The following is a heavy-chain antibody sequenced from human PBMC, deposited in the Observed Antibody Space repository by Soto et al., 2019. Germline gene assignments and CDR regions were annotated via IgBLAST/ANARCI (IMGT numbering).Heavy chain of an antibody. CDR3: ASTTAMARGYFDY. J-gene: IGHJ4*02. Sequence: QVQLQESGPGLVKPSETLSLTCTVSGGSISSYYWSWIREPAGKGLEWIGRIYTSGSTNYNPSLKSRVTMSVVTSKNQFSLKLSSVTAADTAVYYCASTTAMARGYFDYWGQGTLVTVSS. V-gene: IGHV4-4*07. CDR2: IYTSGST. CDR1: GGSISSYY. D-gene: IGHD5-18*01.